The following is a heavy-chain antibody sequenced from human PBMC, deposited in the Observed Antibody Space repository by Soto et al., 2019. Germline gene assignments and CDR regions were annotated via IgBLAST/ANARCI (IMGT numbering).Heavy chain of an antibody. CDR1: GYTLTELS. D-gene: IGHD2-2*01. Sequence: ASVKVSCKGFGYTLTELSIHWGRRGPGKRFEWMGGFDPEDGETIYAQKFQGRVTMTEDTSTDTAYMELSSLRSEDTAVYYCATDRCSSTSCYEYYFDYWGQGTLVTVSS. V-gene: IGHV1-24*01. J-gene: IGHJ4*02. CDR3: ATDRCSSTSCYEYYFDY. CDR2: FDPEDGET.